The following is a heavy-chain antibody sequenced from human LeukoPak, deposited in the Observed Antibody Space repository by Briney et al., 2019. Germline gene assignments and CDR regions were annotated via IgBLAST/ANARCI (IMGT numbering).Heavy chain of an antibody. V-gene: IGHV4-34*01. CDR2: INHSGST. J-gene: IGHJ4*02. CDR1: GGSFSGYY. CDR3: ARYHSTWGLNY. Sequence: SETLSLTCAVYGGSFSGYYWSWIRQPPGKGLEWIGEINHSGSTNYNPSLKSRVTISVDTSKNQFSLKLSSVTAADTAVYYCARYHSTWGLNYWGQGTLVTVSS. D-gene: IGHD2-2*01.